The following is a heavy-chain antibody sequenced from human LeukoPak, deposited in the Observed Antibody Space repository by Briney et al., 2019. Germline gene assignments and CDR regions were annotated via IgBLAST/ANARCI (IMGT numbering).Heavy chain of an antibody. J-gene: IGHJ6*03. Sequence: SETLSLTCTVSGGTISSYYWSWIRQPPGKGLEWIGYIYYTGSTNYSPSLKSRVTISVDTSKNQLSLKLNSVTAADTAVYYCARDNIRGVIHYYYMDVWGKGTMVTVSS. CDR2: IYYTGST. CDR1: GGTISSYY. CDR3: ARDNIRGVIHYYYMDV. V-gene: IGHV4-59*13. D-gene: IGHD3-10*01.